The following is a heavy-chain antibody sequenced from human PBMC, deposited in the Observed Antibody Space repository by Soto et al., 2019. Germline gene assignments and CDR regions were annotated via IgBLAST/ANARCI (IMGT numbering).Heavy chain of an antibody. Sequence: PGGSVRLSGAAGVLTFSSYGMHWVLHAPGKGLEWVAVIWYDGSNKYYADSVKGRFTISRDNFKNTLYLQMNSLRAEDTAVYYCARPRVHYCGGHRFEYSGPGPLVTVPS. CDR3: ARPRVHYCGGHRFEY. V-gene: IGHV3-33*01. D-gene: IGHD6-25*01. J-gene: IGHJ4*02. CDR1: VLTFSSYG. CDR2: IWYDGSNK.